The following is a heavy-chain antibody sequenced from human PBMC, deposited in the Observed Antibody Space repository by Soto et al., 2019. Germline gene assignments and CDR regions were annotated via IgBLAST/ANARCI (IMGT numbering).Heavy chain of an antibody. J-gene: IGHJ4*02. Sequence: GGSLRLSCAASGFTFSSYGMHWVRQAPGKGLEYVSAISGDGSSTYYANFVKGRFTISRDNSKNTLYLQMGSLRPEDMAVYYCAARYCGSSACFHFDYWGQGALVTVSS. CDR3: AARYCGSSACFHFDY. V-gene: IGHV3-64*01. CDR1: GFTFSSYG. CDR2: ISGDGSST. D-gene: IGHD2-2*01.